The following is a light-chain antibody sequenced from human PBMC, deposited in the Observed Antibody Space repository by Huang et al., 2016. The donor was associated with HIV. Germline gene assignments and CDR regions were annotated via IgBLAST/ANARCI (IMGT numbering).Light chain of an antibody. CDR1: QSVSSSY. J-gene: IGKJ3*01. Sequence: EIVLTQSPGTLSLSPGERATLSCRASQSVSSSYLAWYQQKPGQAPRLLIYGASSRATCIPDMFSGSGSGTDFTLTISRLEPEDFAVYYCQQYGSSPPLFTFGPGTKVDIK. CDR3: QQYGSSPPLFT. V-gene: IGKV3-20*01. CDR2: GAS.